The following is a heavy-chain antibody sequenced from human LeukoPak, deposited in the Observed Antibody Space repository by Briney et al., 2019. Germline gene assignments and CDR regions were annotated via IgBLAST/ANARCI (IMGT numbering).Heavy chain of an antibody. CDR2: ISYDGSNK. CDR3: AKDNRAMDV. J-gene: IGHJ6*02. Sequence: GGSLRLSCAASGFTFSSYAMHWVRQAPGKGLEWVAVISYDGSNKYYADSVKGRFTISRDNSKNTLYLQMNSLRAEDTAVYYCAKDNRAMDVWGQGTTVTVSS. CDR1: GFTFSSYA. D-gene: IGHD1-14*01. V-gene: IGHV3-30*04.